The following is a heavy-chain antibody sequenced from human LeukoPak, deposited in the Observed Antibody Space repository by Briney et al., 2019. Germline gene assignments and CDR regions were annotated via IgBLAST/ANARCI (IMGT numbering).Heavy chain of an antibody. Sequence: QPGGSLRLSCAASGFTFSCYAMSWVRQAPGKGLEWVSTINGGGVNTHYADSVGGRFTISRDNSKNTLFLQMNSLRDEDTAVYYCAKDLYSNYGPADYWGQGNLVTVSS. V-gene: IGHV3-23*01. D-gene: IGHD4-11*01. CDR1: GFTFSCYA. J-gene: IGHJ4*02. CDR3: AKDLYSNYGPADY. CDR2: INGGGVNT.